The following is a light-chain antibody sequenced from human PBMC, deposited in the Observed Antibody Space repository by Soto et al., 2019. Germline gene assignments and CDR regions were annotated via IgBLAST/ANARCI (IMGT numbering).Light chain of an antibody. CDR1: SSDVGAYNY. V-gene: IGLV2-14*01. J-gene: IGLJ3*02. CDR2: EVS. CDR3: SSYSRGGTWV. Sequence: QSALTQPASVSGSPGQSVTISCTGTSSDVGAYNYVSWYQQHPGKAPKFMIYEVSLRPAGVSNRFSGSKSGNTASLTISGLQAEDEADYYCSSYSRGGTWVFGGGTQLTVL.